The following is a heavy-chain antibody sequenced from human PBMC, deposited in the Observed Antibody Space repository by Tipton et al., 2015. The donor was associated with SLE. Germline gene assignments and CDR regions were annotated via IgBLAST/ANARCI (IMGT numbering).Heavy chain of an antibody. CDR2: IYESGKT. Sequence: TLSLTCTVSGGSIRSYDYKWTWIRQPPGKGLEWLGYIYESGKTYYNPSLQSRLTISVDTSKNQFSLKLSSVTAADTAVYYCARENRIAVAGYYYMDVWGKGTTVTDSS. CDR3: ARENRIAVAGYYYMDV. CDR1: GGSIRSYDYK. J-gene: IGHJ6*03. V-gene: IGHV4-30-4*01. D-gene: IGHD6-19*01.